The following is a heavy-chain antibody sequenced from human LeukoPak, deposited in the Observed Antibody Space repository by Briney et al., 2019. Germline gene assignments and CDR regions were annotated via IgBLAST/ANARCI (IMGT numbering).Heavy chain of an antibody. J-gene: IGHJ4*02. D-gene: IGHD2-2*02. CDR3: AKDRGYCSSASCYKPADY. CDR1: GFTFNNYG. CDR2: ILYDGTNK. V-gene: IGHV3-30*18. Sequence: GGSLRLSCVASGFTFNNYGMHWVRQAPGKGLEWVAVILYDGTNKIYADSVKGRFTISRDNSKNTLYLQMNSLRAEDTAVYYCAKDRGYCSSASCYKPADYWGQGTLLTVSS.